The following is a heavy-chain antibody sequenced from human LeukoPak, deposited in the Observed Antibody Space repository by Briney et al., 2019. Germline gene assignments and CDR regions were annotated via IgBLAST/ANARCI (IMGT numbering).Heavy chain of an antibody. CDR3: RGYDHTIYTAD. CDR2: TRDNGET. Sequence: SETLSLTCTVRATSLTSNYRRWIRQSPGKGLEWIAYTRDNGETNYHPSLRGRVTIALAASKNQLSLTLTSVTAADPARYFCRGYDHTIYTADWGRGTLVTVSS. J-gene: IGHJ4*02. V-gene: IGHV4-59*03. CDR1: ATSLTSNY. D-gene: IGHD2-15*01.